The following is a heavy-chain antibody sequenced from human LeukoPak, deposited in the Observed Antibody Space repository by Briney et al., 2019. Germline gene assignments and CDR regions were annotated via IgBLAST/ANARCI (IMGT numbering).Heavy chain of an antibody. J-gene: IGHJ6*03. V-gene: IGHV3-48*03. Sequence: PGGSLRLSCAASGFTFSSYEMNWVRQAPGKGLEWVSYISSSGSTIYYADSVKGRFTISRDNAKNSLYLQMNSLRGEDTAVYYCARGPLIEKVVIIPYYYYYYMDVWGKGTTVTVSS. CDR3: ARGPLIEKVVIIPYYYYYYMDV. CDR1: GFTFSSYE. D-gene: IGHD3-3*01. CDR2: ISSSGSTI.